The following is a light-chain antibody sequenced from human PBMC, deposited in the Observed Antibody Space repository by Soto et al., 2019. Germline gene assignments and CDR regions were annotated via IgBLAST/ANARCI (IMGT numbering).Light chain of an antibody. CDR3: ASWDDSPNGPV. CDR2: RDN. CDR1: SSNIGSNT. J-gene: IGLJ2*01. Sequence: QLVLTQPPSASGTPGQRVTISCSGSSSNIGSNTVNWYQQVPGTAPKLLIYRDNQRPSGVPDRFSGSKSGTSASLAISGLQSEDEADYYCASWDDSPNGPVFGGGTKLTVL. V-gene: IGLV1-44*01.